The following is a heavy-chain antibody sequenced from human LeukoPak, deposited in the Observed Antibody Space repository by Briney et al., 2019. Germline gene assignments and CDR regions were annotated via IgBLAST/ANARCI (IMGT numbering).Heavy chain of an antibody. Sequence: SQTLSLTCTVSGGSISSGVYSWSWIRQHPGKGLEWIGYIYYSGSTYYNPSLKSRVTISVDTSKNQFSLKLSSVTAADTAVYYCARDGRYCSSTSCHWDHWFDPWGQGTLVTVSS. J-gene: IGHJ5*02. V-gene: IGHV4-31*03. CDR1: GGSISSGVYS. D-gene: IGHD2-2*01. CDR2: IYYSGST. CDR3: ARDGRYCSSTSCHWDHWFDP.